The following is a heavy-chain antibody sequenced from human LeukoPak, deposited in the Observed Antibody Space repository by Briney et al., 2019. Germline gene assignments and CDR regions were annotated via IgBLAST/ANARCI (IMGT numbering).Heavy chain of an antibody. CDR2: ISAYNGNT. Sequence: ASVKVSCKASGYTFTSYGISWVRQAPGQGLEWMGWISAYNGNTKYAQKLQGRVTMTTDTSTSTAYMELRSLRSDDTAVYYCARAVRNAYSSGHPLDYWGQGTLVTVSS. J-gene: IGHJ4*02. D-gene: IGHD6-19*01. CDR1: GYTFTSYG. V-gene: IGHV1-18*01. CDR3: ARAVRNAYSSGHPLDY.